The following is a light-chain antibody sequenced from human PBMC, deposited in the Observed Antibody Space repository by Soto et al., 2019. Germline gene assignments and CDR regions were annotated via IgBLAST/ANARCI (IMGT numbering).Light chain of an antibody. Sequence: EIVMTQSPATLSVSPGERATLSCRASQSVSSNLAWYQQKPGQAPRLLIYGASTRATGIPARFSGSGSGTEFTLTISSLQSEDVSVYFCQHYNFWPHTFGQGTKVDIK. J-gene: IGKJ2*01. CDR2: GAS. CDR3: QHYNFWPHT. CDR1: QSVSSN. V-gene: IGKV3-15*01.